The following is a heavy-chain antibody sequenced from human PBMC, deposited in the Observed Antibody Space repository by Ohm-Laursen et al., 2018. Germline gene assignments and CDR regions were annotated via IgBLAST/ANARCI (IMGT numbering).Heavy chain of an antibody. J-gene: IGHJ4*02. CDR2: ISWNGGTI. CDR1: GFTFDDYA. D-gene: IGHD1-26*01. CDR3: AKMVGAWDFFDY. V-gene: IGHV3-9*01. Sequence: SLRLSCSASGFTFDDYAMHWVRQAPGKGLEWVSGISWNGGTITYADSVKGRFTISRDNAKNSLYLQMNSLRAEDTALYYCAKMVGAWDFFDYWGQGTLITVSS.